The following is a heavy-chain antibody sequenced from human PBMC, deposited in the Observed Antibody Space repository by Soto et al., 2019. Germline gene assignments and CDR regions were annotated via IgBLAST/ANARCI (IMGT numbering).Heavy chain of an antibody. J-gene: IGHJ6*02. D-gene: IGHD3-16*01. V-gene: IGHV3-23*01. Sequence: GGSLRLSCAASGFTFSNYTMTWVRQAPGKGLEWVSSISGSVRTSYHADPVKGRFTISRANSRNTLFLQMNSLGADDYDLYYCGEKAVMPGPRSPEAYYCGMDVWGQGTTVTVFS. CDR2: ISGSVRTS. CDR1: GFTFSNYT. CDR3: GEKAVMPGPRSPEAYYCGMDV.